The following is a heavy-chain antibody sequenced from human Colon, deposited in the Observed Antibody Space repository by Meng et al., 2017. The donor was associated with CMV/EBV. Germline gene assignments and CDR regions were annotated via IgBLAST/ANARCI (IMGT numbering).Heavy chain of an antibody. CDR1: GGSISSSSYY. D-gene: IGHD4-11*01. CDR3: ATMTTVRWWFDP. V-gene: IGHV4-39*07. Sequence: GSLRLSCTVSGGSISSSSYYWGRIRQPPGKGLEWIGNIYYSGSTHYNPSLKSRVTISVDTSKNQFSLKLTSVTAADTAVYYCATMTTVRWWFDPWGQGTLVTVSS. J-gene: IGHJ5*02. CDR2: IYYSGST.